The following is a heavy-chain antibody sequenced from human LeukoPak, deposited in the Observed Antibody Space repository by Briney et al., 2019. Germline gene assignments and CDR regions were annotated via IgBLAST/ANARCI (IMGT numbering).Heavy chain of an antibody. D-gene: IGHD5-24*01. Sequence: SGGSLRLSCAASGFTFTSYAMGWVRQAPGKGLGWGSAIIGSGGSTYYADSVKGRFTISRDNSKNTLYLQMNSLRAEDTAVYYCAAPYKKGFVYWGQGTLVTVSS. CDR1: GFTFTSYA. J-gene: IGHJ4*02. CDR3: AAPYKKGFVY. CDR2: IIGSGGST. V-gene: IGHV3-23*01.